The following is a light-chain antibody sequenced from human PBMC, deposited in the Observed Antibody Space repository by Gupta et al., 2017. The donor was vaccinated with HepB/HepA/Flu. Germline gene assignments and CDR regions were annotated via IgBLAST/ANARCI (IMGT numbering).Light chain of an antibody. J-gene: IGLJ2*01. CDR1: DIGTKN. Sequence: SSVLPQSPSVSVAPGQTARITCGGNDIGTKNVHWHQQRQGQAPVLVIYDDRDRPSGIHERISGANYGNTATLTSRRVEAGDEADYYCQVWDRRSDHVVFGGGTKLTVL. CDR2: DDR. V-gene: IGLV3-21*02. CDR3: QVWDRRSDHVV.